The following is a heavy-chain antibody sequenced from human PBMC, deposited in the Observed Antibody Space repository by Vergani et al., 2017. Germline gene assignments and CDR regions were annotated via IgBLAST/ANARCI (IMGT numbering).Heavy chain of an antibody. CDR2: ISSSGSTI. D-gene: IGHD3-10*01. Sequence: VQLVESGGGLVKPGGSLRLSCAASGFTFSDYYMSWIRQAPGKGLEGVSYISSSGSTIYYADSVKGRFTISRDNAKNSLYLQMNSLSAEDTAGYYCAGDSVSYYGSGSSQWDEVSYFCYWGQGTLVTGPS. CDR1: GFTFSDYY. V-gene: IGHV3-11*01. CDR3: AGDSVSYYGSGSSQWDEVSYFCY. J-gene: IGHJ4*02.